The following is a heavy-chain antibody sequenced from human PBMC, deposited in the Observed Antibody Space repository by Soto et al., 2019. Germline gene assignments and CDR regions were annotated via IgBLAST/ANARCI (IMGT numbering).Heavy chain of an antibody. J-gene: IGHJ3*02. Sequence: PGGSLRLSCAASGCTFSSYSLSWVRQAPGKGLEWVSAISGSGGSTYYADSVKGRFTISRDNSKNTLYLQMNSLRAEDTAVYYCARDYYYILTGYSLGPYDAFDIWGQGTMVTVSS. CDR2: ISGSGGST. CDR1: GCTFSSYS. V-gene: IGHV3-23*01. CDR3: ARDYYYILTGYSLGPYDAFDI. D-gene: IGHD3-9*01.